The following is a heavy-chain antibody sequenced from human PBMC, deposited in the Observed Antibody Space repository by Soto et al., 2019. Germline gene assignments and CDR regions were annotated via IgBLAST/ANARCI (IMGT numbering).Heavy chain of an antibody. J-gene: IGHJ6*02. V-gene: IGHV1-46*01. CDR2: INPSGGST. CDR1: GYTFTSYY. CDR3: ARDVGFVDTAMRRYGMDV. D-gene: IGHD5-18*01. Sequence: ASVKVSCKASGYTFTSYYMHWVRQAPGQGLEWMGIINPSGGSTSYAQKFQGRVTMTGDTSTSTVYMELSSLRSEDTAVYYCARDVGFVDTAMRRYGMDVWGQGTTVTVSS.